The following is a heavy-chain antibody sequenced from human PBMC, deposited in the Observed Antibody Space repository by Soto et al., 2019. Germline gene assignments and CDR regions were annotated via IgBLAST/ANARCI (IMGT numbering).Heavy chain of an antibody. CDR3: ARGRYDYIWGSYRLGYFDY. V-gene: IGHV4-59*01. J-gene: IGHJ4*02. CDR2: IYYSGST. Sequence: SETLSLTCTVSGGSISSYYWSWIRQPPGKGLEWIGYIYYSGSTNYNPSLKSRVTISVDTSKNQFSLKLSSVTAADTAVYYCARGRYDYIWGSYRLGYFDYWGQGTLVTVSS. D-gene: IGHD3-16*02. CDR1: GGSISSYY.